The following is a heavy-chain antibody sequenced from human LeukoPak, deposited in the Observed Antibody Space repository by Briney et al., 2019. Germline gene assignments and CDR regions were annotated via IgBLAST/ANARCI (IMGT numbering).Heavy chain of an antibody. V-gene: IGHV1-18*01. Sequence: ASVKVSCKASGYTFTSYGISWVRQAPGQGLEWMGWISAYNGNTNYAQKLQGRVTMTTDTSTSTAYMELRSLRSEDTAVYYCASLYSSGWYEPSSYFDYWGQGTLVTVSS. CDR1: GYTFTSYG. D-gene: IGHD6-19*01. J-gene: IGHJ4*02. CDR3: ASLYSSGWYEPSSYFDY. CDR2: ISAYNGNT.